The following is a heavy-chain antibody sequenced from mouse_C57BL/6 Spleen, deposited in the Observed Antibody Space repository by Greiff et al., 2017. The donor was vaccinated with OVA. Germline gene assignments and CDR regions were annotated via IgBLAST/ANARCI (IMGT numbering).Heavy chain of an antibody. D-gene: IGHD1-1*01. V-gene: IGHV1-69*01. CDR2: IDPSDSYT. Sequence: VQLQQPGAELVMPGASVKLSCKASGYTFTSYWMHWVKQRPGQGLEWIGEIDPSDSYTNYNQKFKGKSTLTVDKSSSTAYMQLSSLTSEDSAVYYCARSIYYYGSSPYYFDYWGQGTTLTVSS. J-gene: IGHJ2*01. CDR1: GYTFTSYW. CDR3: ARSIYYYGSSPYYFDY.